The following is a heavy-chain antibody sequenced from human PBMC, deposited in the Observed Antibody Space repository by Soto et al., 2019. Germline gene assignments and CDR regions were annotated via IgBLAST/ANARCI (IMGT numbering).Heavy chain of an antibody. J-gene: IGHJ6*03. CDR2: IWYDGSNK. CDR3: ARARIAARLFYYYMDV. Sequence: PGGSLRLSCAASGFTFSSYGMHWVRQAPGKGLEWVAVIWYDGSNKYYADSVKGRFTISRDNSKNTLYLQMNSLRAEDTAVYYCARARIAARLFYYYMDVWGKGTTVTVSS. V-gene: IGHV3-33*01. CDR1: GFTFSSYG. D-gene: IGHD6-6*01.